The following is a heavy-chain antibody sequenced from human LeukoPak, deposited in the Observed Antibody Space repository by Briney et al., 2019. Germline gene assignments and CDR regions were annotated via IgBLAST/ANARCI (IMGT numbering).Heavy chain of an antibody. V-gene: IGHV3-21*01. CDR3: ATITMVRGDEDY. CDR2: ISSSSSYI. Sequence: KPGGSLRLSCAASGFTFSSYSMNWVRQAPGKGLEWVSSISSSSSYIYYADSVKGRFTISRDNAKNSLYLQMNSLRAEDTAVYYCATITMVRGDEDYWGQGTLVTVSS. CDR1: GFTFSSYS. J-gene: IGHJ4*02. D-gene: IGHD3-10*01.